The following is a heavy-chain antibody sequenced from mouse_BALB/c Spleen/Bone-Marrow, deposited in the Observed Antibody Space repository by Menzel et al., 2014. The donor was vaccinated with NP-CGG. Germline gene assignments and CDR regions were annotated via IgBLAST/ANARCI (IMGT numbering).Heavy chain of an antibody. J-gene: IGHJ4*01. V-gene: IGHV5-17*02. CDR1: GFTFSYFG. CDR3: ARFYDYDRYYAMDY. D-gene: IGHD2-4*01. Sequence: EVQLQQSGGGLVQPGVSRNLSCAASGFTFSYFGMHWVRQAPEKGLEWVAYISSGSSTIYYADTVKGRFTISRDNPKNTLFLQMTGLRSEDTAMYYCARFYDYDRYYAMDYWGQGTSVTVSS. CDR2: ISSGSSTI.